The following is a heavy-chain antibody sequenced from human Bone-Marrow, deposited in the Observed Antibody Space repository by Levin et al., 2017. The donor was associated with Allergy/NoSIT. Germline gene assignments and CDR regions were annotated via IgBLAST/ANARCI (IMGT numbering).Heavy chain of an antibody. V-gene: IGHV4-34*01. J-gene: IGHJ5*02. CDR3: ARVGRITIFGESRRGFDP. CDR1: GGSFSGYY. D-gene: IGHD3-3*01. Sequence: SETLSLTCAVYGGSFSGYYWSWIRQPPGKGLEWIGEINHSGSTNYNPSLKSRVTISVDTSKNQFSLKLSSVTAADTAVYYCARVGRITIFGESRRGFDPWGQGTLVTVSS. CDR2: INHSGST.